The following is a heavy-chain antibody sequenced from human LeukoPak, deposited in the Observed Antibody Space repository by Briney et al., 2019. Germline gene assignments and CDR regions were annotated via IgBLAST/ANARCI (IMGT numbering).Heavy chain of an antibody. V-gene: IGHV1-69*01. CDR3: ARLLSSGSYFYFDY. CDR2: IIPIFGTA. Sequence: SVKVSCKASGGTFSSYAISWVRQAPGQGLEWMGGIIPIFGTANYAQKFQGRVTITADESTCTAYMELSSLRSEDTAVYYCARLLSSGSYFYFDYWGQGTLVTVSS. J-gene: IGHJ4*02. D-gene: IGHD1-26*01. CDR1: GGTFSSYA.